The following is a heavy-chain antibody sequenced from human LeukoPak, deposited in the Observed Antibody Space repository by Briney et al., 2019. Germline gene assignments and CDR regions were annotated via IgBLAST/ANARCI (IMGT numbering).Heavy chain of an antibody. CDR1: GFTFSDYY. J-gene: IGHJ3*02. Sequence: GGSLRLSCAASGFTFSDYYMSWIRQAPGKGLEWVSYISSSGSTIYYADSVKGRFTISRDNAKNSLYLQMNSLRAEDTAVYYCARVFYDSSGYYYDHAFDIWGQGTMVTVSS. V-gene: IGHV3-11*04. D-gene: IGHD3-22*01. CDR2: ISSSGSTI. CDR3: ARVFYDSSGYYYDHAFDI.